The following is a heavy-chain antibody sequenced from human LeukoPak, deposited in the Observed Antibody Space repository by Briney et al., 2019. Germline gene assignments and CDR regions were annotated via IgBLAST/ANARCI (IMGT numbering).Heavy chain of an antibody. CDR3: ARRVGDKDYFDY. Sequence: PSETLSLTCTVSGGPISSYYWSWIRQPPGKGLEWIGYIYYSGSTNYNPSLKSRVTISVDTSKNQFSLKLSSVTAADTAVYYCARRVGDKDYFDYWGQGTLVTVSS. J-gene: IGHJ4*02. V-gene: IGHV4-59*01. CDR2: IYYSGST. CDR1: GGPISSYY. D-gene: IGHD1-26*01.